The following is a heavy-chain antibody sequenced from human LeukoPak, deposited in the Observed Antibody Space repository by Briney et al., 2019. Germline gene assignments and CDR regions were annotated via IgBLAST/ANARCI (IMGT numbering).Heavy chain of an antibody. V-gene: IGHV3-23*01. J-gene: IGHJ4*02. CDR2: ISGSGGST. CDR3: ARTSTTVTTEFDY. Sequence: AGGSLRLSCAASGFTFSSYAMSWVRQAPGKGLEWVSAISGSGGSTYYADSVKGRFTLSRDNSKNTLYLQMNSLRAEDTAVYYCARTSTTVTTEFDYWGQGTLVTVSS. D-gene: IGHD4-17*01. CDR1: GFTFSSYA.